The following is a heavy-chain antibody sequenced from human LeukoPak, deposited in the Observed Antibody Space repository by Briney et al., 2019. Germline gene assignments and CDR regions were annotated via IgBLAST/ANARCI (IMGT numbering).Heavy chain of an antibody. J-gene: IGHJ4*02. CDR2: IYSGGST. CDR1: GFTFSSYS. Sequence: PGGSLRLSCAASGFTFSSYSMNWVRQAPGKGLEWVSIIYSGGSTYYADSVKGRFTISRDNSENTLYLQMNSLRGEDTAVYYCARVGSYKFDYWGQGTLVTVSS. D-gene: IGHD5-24*01. V-gene: IGHV3-53*01. CDR3: ARVGSYKFDY.